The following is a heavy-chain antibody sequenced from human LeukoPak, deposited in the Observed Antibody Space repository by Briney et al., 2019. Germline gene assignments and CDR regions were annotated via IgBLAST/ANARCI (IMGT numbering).Heavy chain of an antibody. V-gene: IGHV5-51*01. CDR1: GYDFTTYW. Sequence: GESLKISCKGSGYDFTTYWIGWVRQMPGKGLEWMGVIYPGDSDTRYSPSFQGQVTISADKSISTAYLQWSSLKASDTAMYYCARQVRYYDSSGYYFGAFDIWGQGTMVTVSS. D-gene: IGHD3-22*01. J-gene: IGHJ3*02. CDR3: ARQVRYYDSSGYYFGAFDI. CDR2: IYPGDSDT.